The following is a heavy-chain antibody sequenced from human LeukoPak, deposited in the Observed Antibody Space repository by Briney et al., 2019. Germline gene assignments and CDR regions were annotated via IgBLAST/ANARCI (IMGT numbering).Heavy chain of an antibody. CDR1: GFTFSSYA. CDR2: ISGSGGST. V-gene: IGHV3-23*01. D-gene: IGHD3-22*01. Sequence: GGSLRLYCAASGFTFSSYAMSWVRQAPGKGLEWVSAISGSGGSTYYADSVKGRFTISRDNSKHTLYLQMNSLRAEDTAVYYCAKVPRYYYDSSDYWGQGTLVTVSS. CDR3: AKVPRYYYDSSDY. J-gene: IGHJ4*02.